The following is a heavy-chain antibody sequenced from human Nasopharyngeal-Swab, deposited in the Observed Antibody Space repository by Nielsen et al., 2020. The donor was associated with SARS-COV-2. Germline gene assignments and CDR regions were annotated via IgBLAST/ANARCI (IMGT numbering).Heavy chain of an antibody. CDR1: GYTFTSYA. CDR3: ARDPEGYSSGWYGFLSGGLVHDYYYYGMDV. V-gene: IGHV1-3*01. D-gene: IGHD6-19*01. Sequence: ASVKVSCKASGYTFTSYAMHWVRQAPGQRLEWMGWINAGNGNTKYSQKFQGRVTITRDTSASTAYMELSSLRSEDTAVYYCARDPEGYSSGWYGFLSGGLVHDYYYYGMDVWGQGTTVTVSS. J-gene: IGHJ6*02. CDR2: INAGNGNT.